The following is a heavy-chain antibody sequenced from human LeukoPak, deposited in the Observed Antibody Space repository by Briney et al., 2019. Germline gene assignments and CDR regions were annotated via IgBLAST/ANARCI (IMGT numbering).Heavy chain of an antibody. J-gene: IGHJ4*02. D-gene: IGHD4-17*01. CDR1: GGSFSGYY. Sequence: PSETLSLTCAVSGGSFSGYYWTWIRQPPGKGLEWIEEINHSRSANYNPSLMSRVTISLDTSKNHFSLNLSSVTAADTAVYYCARGQGTVTTHWGQGTLVTVSS. CDR3: ARGQGTVTTH. V-gene: IGHV4-34*01. CDR2: INHSRSA.